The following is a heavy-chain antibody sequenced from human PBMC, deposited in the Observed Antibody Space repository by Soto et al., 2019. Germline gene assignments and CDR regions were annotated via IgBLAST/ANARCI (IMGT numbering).Heavy chain of an antibody. Sequence: PGESLKISCKGSGYSFTSYWIGWVRQMPWKGLEWMGIIYPGDSDTRYSPSFQGQVTISADKSISTAYLQWSSLKASDTAMYYCATNLEAFYYYYGMDVWGQGTTVTVSS. J-gene: IGHJ6*02. CDR2: IYPGDSDT. CDR1: GYSFTSYW. V-gene: IGHV5-51*01. CDR3: ATNLEAFYYYYGMDV.